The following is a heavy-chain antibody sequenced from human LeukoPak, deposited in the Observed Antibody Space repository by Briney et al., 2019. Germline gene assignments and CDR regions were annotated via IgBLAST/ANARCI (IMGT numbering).Heavy chain of an antibody. CDR2: IYYSGST. D-gene: IGHD6-13*01. V-gene: IGHV4-59*01. Sequence: TSSETLSLTCTVSGGSISSYYWSWIRQPPGKGLEWIGYIYYSGSTNYNPSLKSRVTISVDTSKNQFSLKLSSVTAADTAVYYCARYQQLAPFDAFDIWGQGTMVTVSS. CDR3: ARYQQLAPFDAFDI. CDR1: GGSISSYY. J-gene: IGHJ3*02.